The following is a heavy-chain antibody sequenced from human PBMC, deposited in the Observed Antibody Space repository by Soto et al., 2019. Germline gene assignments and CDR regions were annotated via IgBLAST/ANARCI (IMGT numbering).Heavy chain of an antibody. Sequence: QVQLVQSGAEVKKPGSSVKVSCKTSGGTLSNYAISWLRQAPGQGPEWMGSIIPIFDTANYAQKFQGRVTITADESTSTVYMELSSLRSEATAVYYCAREGVDSDVVTCFDYWGQGTLVTVSS. CDR2: IIPIFDTA. J-gene: IGHJ4*02. V-gene: IGHV1-69*15. D-gene: IGHD5-18*01. CDR1: GGTLSNYA. CDR3: AREGVDSDVVTCFDY.